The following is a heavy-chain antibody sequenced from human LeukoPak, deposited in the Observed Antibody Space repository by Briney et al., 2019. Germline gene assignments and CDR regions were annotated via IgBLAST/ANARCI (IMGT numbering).Heavy chain of an antibody. V-gene: IGHV3-7*03. Sequence: GGSLRLSCAASGFTFSSYWMSWVRQASGKGLEWVANIKQDGSEKYYVDSVKGRFTISRDNSKNTLYLQMNSLRAEDTAVYYCAKYQLLYNWFDPWGQGTLVTVSS. CDR3: AKYQLLYNWFDP. CDR2: IKQDGSEK. J-gene: IGHJ5*02. CDR1: GFTFSSYW. D-gene: IGHD2-2*01.